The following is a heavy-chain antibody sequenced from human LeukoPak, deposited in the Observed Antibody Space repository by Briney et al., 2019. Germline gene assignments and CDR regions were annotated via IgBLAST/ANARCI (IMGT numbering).Heavy chain of an antibody. CDR2: IKQDGSEK. D-gene: IGHD6-13*01. CDR3: ARDLDSSSWWNWFDP. V-gene: IGHV3-7*01. CDR1: GFTFSTYW. J-gene: IGHJ5*02. Sequence: GSLRLSCAASGFTFSTYWMSWVRQAPGKGLEWVANIKQDGSEKKYLDSVKGRFTISRDNAKNSLYLQMNSLRAEDTAMYYCARDLDSSSWWNWFDPWGQGTLVTVSS.